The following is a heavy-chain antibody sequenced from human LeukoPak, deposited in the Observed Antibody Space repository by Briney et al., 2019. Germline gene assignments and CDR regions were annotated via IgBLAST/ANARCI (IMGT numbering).Heavy chain of an antibody. D-gene: IGHD6-13*01. CDR2: VSWNSGTI. CDR1: GFSFDDYA. CDR3: AGYSGATGKGFDH. Sequence: GGSLRLSCTASGFSFDDYAMHWVRQAPGKGLEWVSTVSWNSGTIRYVDSVKGRFTISRDNAKNSLYLQMNSLRPEDTALYYCAGYSGATGKGFDHWGQGTLVTVSS. V-gene: IGHV3-9*01. J-gene: IGHJ4*02.